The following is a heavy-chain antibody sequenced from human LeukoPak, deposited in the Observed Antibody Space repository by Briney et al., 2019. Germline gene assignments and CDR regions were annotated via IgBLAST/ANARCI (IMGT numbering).Heavy chain of an antibody. V-gene: IGHV2-5*01. CDR2: IYGNNDK. CDR3: SQSGDSPDR. Sequence: ESGPTLVNPTQTLTLTCTFSGFSLTASGVGVGWIRQPPGKTLEWLGIIYGNNDKRYSPSLNSRLTITKDSSKNQVVLRMTNMDPVDTATYYCSQSGDSPDRWGQGTLVTVSS. J-gene: IGHJ5*02. D-gene: IGHD7-27*01. CDR1: GFSLTASGVG.